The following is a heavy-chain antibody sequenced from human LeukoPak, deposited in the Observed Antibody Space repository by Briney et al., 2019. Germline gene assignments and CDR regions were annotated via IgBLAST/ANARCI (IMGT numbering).Heavy chain of an antibody. CDR2: IRSKLHAGTT. CDR1: GFTFGDYA. V-gene: IGHV3-49*04. D-gene: IGHD4-17*01. CDR3: TGGDYRGGYYYYYMDV. J-gene: IGHJ6*03. Sequence: GESLKISCTASGFTFGDYAMSWVRQAPGKGLEWVGFIRSKLHAGTTEYAASVKGRFSISRDDSESIAYLQMNSLKTEDTAVYYCTGGDYRGGYYYYYMDVWGKGTTVTVSS.